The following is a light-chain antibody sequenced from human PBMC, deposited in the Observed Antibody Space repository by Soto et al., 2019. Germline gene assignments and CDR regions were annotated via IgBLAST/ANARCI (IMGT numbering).Light chain of an antibody. Sequence: DIQMNQPPFKMCQSXGGRVAIAXXASQSISTYLTWYQQKPGKAPKLLIYKASSSESGVPSRFSGSGSGAEFTLTISSLQPNDFATYYCQQYNTYSRSFCQGTKVDI. CDR3: QQYNTYSRS. CDR2: KAS. J-gene: IGKJ1*01. V-gene: IGKV1-5*03. CDR1: QSISTY.